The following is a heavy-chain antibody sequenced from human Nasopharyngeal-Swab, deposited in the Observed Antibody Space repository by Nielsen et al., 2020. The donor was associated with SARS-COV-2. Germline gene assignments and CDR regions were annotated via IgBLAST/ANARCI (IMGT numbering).Heavy chain of an antibody. D-gene: IGHD3-10*01. Sequence: GSLRLSCTVSGGSIRSSSYYWGWIRQPPGKGLEWIGTIYYSGSTYYNPSLKSRVTISVDTSKNQFSLRLSSVTAADTAVYYCARQPPYYYGSGSYMTWFDPWGQGTLVTVSS. CDR2: IYYSGST. CDR1: GGSIRSSSYY. CDR3: ARQPPYYYGSGSYMTWFDP. J-gene: IGHJ5*02. V-gene: IGHV4-39*01.